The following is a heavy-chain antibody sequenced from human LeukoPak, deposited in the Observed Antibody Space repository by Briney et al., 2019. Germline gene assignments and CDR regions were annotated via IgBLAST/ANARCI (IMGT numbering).Heavy chain of an antibody. CDR3: AKDYAVGSIDY. J-gene: IGHJ4*02. D-gene: IGHD3-16*01. CDR2: ISRSGEST. CDR1: GFTFSGFA. Sequence: GGSLRLSCEASGFTFSGFATSWIRQAPGKGLEWVSSISRSGESTFYADSVRGRFTISRDNSKNTVSLQMESLRAEDTALYYCAKDYAVGSIDYWGQGTLVTVSS. V-gene: IGHV3-23*01.